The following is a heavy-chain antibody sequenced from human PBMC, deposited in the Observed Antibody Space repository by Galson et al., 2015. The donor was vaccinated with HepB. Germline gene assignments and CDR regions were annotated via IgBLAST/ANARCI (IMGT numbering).Heavy chain of an antibody. Sequence: SLRLSCAASGFTFSDYYMSWIRQAPGKGLEWVSYISSSSSYTNYADSVKGRFTISRDNAKNSLYLQMNSLRAEDTAVYYCAGARDGSSDYWGQGTLVTVSS. V-gene: IGHV3-11*06. J-gene: IGHJ4*02. CDR2: ISSSSSYT. CDR3: AGARDGSSDY. D-gene: IGHD5-24*01. CDR1: GFTFSDYY.